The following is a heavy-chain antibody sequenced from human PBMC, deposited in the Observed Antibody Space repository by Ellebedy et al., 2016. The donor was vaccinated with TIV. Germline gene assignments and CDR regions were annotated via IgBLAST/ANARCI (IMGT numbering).Heavy chain of an antibody. Sequence: GESLKISCAASGFSFSSDSVNWVRQAPGKGLERVSYIGSNGFTTYYADSVKGRFTISSDFAKRSVYLQMNDLRDEDTAVYYCARGLGPGPSDWFDPWGQGTLVTVSS. CDR2: IGSNGFTT. CDR1: GFSFSSDS. D-gene: IGHD1-1*01. J-gene: IGHJ5*02. V-gene: IGHV3-48*02. CDR3: ARGLGPGPSDWFDP.